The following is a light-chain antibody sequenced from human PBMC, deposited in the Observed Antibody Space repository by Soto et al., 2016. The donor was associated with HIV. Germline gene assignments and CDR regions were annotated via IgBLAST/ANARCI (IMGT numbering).Light chain of an antibody. Sequence: SYELTQPPSLSVSPGQTASITCSGDKLGNKFASWYQQKPGQSPVLVIHQDNKRPSGIPERFSGSNSGNTATLTISGTQAMDEADYYCQTWDSSTYVFGTGTKVTV. J-gene: IGLJ1*01. CDR1: KLGNKF. CDR3: QTWDSSTYV. V-gene: IGLV3-1*01. CDR2: QDN.